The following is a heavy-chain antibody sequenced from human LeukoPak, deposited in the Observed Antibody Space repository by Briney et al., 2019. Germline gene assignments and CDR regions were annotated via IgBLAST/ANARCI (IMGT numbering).Heavy chain of an antibody. CDR2: ISSSRNYI. D-gene: IGHD5-12*01. CDR1: GFTFSTYT. J-gene: IGHJ4*02. V-gene: IGHV3-21*01. Sequence: GGSLRLSCAASGFTFSTYTMNWVRQAPGKGLEWVSSISSSRNYIYYADSVKGRFTISRDNTKNSLFLQMDSLRAEDTAVYYCAPALSLYDYIYFDYWGQGALVTVSS. CDR3: APALSLYDYIYFDY.